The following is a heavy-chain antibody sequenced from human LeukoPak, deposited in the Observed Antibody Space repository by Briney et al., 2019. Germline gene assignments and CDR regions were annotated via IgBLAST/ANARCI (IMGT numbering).Heavy chain of an antibody. CDR2: IYYSGST. CDR1: GGSISSYY. CDR3: ARILSYGSGWVDY. V-gene: IGHV4-59*01. D-gene: IGHD6-19*01. Sequence: SETLSLTCTVSGGSISSYYWSWIRQPPGKGLEWIGCIYYSGSTNYNPSLKSRVTISVDTSKNQFSLKLSSVTAADTAVYYCARILSYGSGWVDYWGQGTLVTVSS. J-gene: IGHJ4*02.